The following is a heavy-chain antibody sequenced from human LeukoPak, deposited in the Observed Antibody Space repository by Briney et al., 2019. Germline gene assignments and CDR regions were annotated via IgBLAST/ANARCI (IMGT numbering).Heavy chain of an antibody. CDR3: ARELRFLEWRTIDY. J-gene: IGHJ4*02. V-gene: IGHV3-30-3*01. D-gene: IGHD3-3*01. CDR1: GFTFSSYA. Sequence: GGSLRLSCAASGFTFSSYAIHWVRQAPGKGLEWVAVISYDGSNKYYADSVKGRFTISRDNSKNTLYLQMNSLRAEDTAVYYCARELRFLEWRTIDYWGQGTLVTVSS. CDR2: ISYDGSNK.